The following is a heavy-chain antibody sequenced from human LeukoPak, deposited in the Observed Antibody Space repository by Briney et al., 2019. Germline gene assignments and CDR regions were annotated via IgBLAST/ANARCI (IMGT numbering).Heavy chain of an antibody. CDR3: ARLDYSYYMDV. J-gene: IGHJ6*03. CDR2: INWNGGST. CDR1: GFTFSSYG. V-gene: IGHV3-20*04. Sequence: GGSLRLSCAASGFTFSSYGMHWVRQAPGKGLEWVSGINWNGGSTGYADSVKGRFTISRDNAKNSLYLQMNSLRAEDTALYYCARLDYSYYMDVWGKGTTVTVSS.